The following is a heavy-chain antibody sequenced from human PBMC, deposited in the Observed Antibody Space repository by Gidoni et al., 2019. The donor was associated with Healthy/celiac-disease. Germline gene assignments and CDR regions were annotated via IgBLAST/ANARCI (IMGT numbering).Heavy chain of an antibody. D-gene: IGHD4-17*01. CDR1: RLPFDDYA. CDR2: ISWDSGSI. CDR3: AKSFLGDYALNY. V-gene: IGHV3-9*01. Sequence: EVQLVEVGGGLVQPGRSLRLSCAASRLPFDDYAMHWVRQAPGKSLEWVAGISWDSGSIGYADSVKGRFTISRDNAKNSLYLQMNSLRAEDTALYYCAKSFLGDYALNYWGQGTLVTVSS. J-gene: IGHJ4*02.